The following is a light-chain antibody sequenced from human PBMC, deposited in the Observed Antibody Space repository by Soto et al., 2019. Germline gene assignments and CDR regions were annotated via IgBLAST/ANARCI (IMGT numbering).Light chain of an antibody. Sequence: QSALTQPASVCGSPEQSITISCSGTSSDVGSYNLVSWYQQHTVKAPKLKIYESSKRPSGVSNRFSGSKSGNTASLTSSGLQAEDEAAYYCCSYAGSSTFVFGGGTKLTVL. CDR1: SSDVGSYNL. J-gene: IGLJ2*01. V-gene: IGLV2-23*03. CDR3: CSYAGSSTFV. CDR2: ESS.